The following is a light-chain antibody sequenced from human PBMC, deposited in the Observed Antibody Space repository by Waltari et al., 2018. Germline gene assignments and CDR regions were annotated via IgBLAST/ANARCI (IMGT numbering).Light chain of an antibody. J-gene: IGKJ5*01. V-gene: IGKV3-11*01. CDR3: HQRSNWPIT. Sequence: EIVLTQSPATLSLSPGERATLSCRASQSVSSYLVWYQQKPGQTPRRLIYGASNRATGIPDRFSGSGSGTDFTLTISSLESEDFAVYYCHQRSNWPITFGQGTRLEIK. CDR1: QSVSSY. CDR2: GAS.